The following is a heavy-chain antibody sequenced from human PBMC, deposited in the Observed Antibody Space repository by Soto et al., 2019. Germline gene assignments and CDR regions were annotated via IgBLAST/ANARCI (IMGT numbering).Heavy chain of an antibody. CDR3: ARRISGSDESATWFDP. J-gene: IGHJ5*02. CDR1: GYTFTSYA. CDR2: INAGNGNT. V-gene: IGHV1-3*01. D-gene: IGHD2-15*01. Sequence: ASVKVSCKASGYTFTSYAMHWVRQAPGQRLEWMGWINAGNGNTKYSQKFQGRVTITRDTSASTAYMELSSLRSEDTAVYYCARRISGSDESATWFDPWGQGTLVTVS.